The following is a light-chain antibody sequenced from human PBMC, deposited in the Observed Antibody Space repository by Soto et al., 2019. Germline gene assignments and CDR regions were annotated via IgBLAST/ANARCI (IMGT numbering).Light chain of an antibody. V-gene: IGKV3-20*01. Sequence: EIVLTQSPATLSLSPGERVTLSGSASQSISNNHLAWYQQKPGQAPRLLIHGTSNRATGIPDRFSGSGSGTDFTITFSRLEHEDFAVYYCEYYGTSITFGGGTKVDI. CDR1: QSISNNH. CDR2: GTS. CDR3: EYYGTSIT. J-gene: IGKJ4*01.